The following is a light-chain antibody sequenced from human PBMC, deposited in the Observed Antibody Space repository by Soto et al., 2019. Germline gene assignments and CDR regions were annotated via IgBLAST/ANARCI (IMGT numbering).Light chain of an antibody. CDR3: SSYTSSSTLV. CDR1: SSDDGGYHY. Sequence: QSVLTQTASVSGSPGQSITISCTGTSSDDGGYHYVSWYQQHPGKAPKLMIYDVSNRPSGVSNRFSGSKSGNTASLTISGLQSEDEADYYCSSYTSSSTLVFGGGTKLTVL. CDR2: DVS. J-gene: IGLJ2*01. V-gene: IGLV2-14*01.